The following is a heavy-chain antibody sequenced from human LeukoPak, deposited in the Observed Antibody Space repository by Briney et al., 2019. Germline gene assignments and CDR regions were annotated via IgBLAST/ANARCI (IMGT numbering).Heavy chain of an antibody. Sequence: PSETLSLTCAVNGGSFSGYYWTWIRQSPGKGLEWIGEINHSGSTNYNASLKSRVTISEDTSKNQFSLKMTSVTAADTAVYYCARGRWGGNAFDIWGQGTMVTVSS. D-gene: IGHD3-10*01. J-gene: IGHJ3*02. CDR2: INHSGST. V-gene: IGHV4-34*01. CDR3: ARGRWGGNAFDI. CDR1: GGSFSGYY.